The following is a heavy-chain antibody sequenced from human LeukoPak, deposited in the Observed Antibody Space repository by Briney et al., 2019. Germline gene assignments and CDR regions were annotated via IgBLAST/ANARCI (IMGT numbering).Heavy chain of an antibody. CDR1: GFTVSSNY. V-gene: IGHV3-53*01. CDR2: IHSDGKT. D-gene: IGHD3-9*01. J-gene: IGHJ4*02. Sequence: GGSLRLSCAASGFTVSSNYVSWVRQAPGKGLEWVSVIHSDGKTYYADSVKGQFTISRDSSQNTLYLQMNSLRAEDTAVYYCARHGVLRYIDDWGQGTLVTVSS. CDR3: ARHGVLRYIDD.